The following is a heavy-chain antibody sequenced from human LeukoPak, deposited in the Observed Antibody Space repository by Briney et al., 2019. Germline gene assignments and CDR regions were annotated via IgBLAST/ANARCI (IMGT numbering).Heavy chain of an antibody. J-gene: IGHJ4*02. CDR1: GYTFTGYY. D-gene: IGHD3-22*01. Sequence: ASVKVSCKASGYTFTGYYMHWVRQAPGQGLEWMGRINPNSGGTNYAQKFQGRVTMTRDTSISTAYMELSRLRSDDTAVYYCARGGLFYYDSSGYYQNDYWGQGTLVTVPS. CDR3: ARGGLFYYDSSGYYQNDY. V-gene: IGHV1-2*06. CDR2: INPNSGGT.